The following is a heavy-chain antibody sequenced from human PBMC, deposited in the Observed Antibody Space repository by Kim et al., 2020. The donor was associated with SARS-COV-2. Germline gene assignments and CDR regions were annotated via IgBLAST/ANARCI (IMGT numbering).Heavy chain of an antibody. D-gene: IGHD3-16*01. CDR2: IYYSGST. V-gene: IGHV4-59*01. CDR1: GGSISSYY. J-gene: IGHJ3*02. Sequence: SETLSLTCTVSGGSISSYYWSWIRQPPGKGLEWIGYIYYSGSTNYNPSLKSRVTISVDTSKNQFSLKLSSVTAADTAVYYCARGGDGYNTGAFDIWGQGTMVTVSS. CDR3: ARGGDGYNTGAFDI.